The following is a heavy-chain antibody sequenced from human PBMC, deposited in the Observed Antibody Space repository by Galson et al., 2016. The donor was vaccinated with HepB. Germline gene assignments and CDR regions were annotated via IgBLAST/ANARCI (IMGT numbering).Heavy chain of an antibody. D-gene: IGHD2-15*01. CDR3: AKANIIMVTLGVFLDT. CDR2: VSGHAGST. J-gene: IGHJ1*01. Sequence: SLRLSCAASGFPFNTYAMTWVRQAPAKGLEWVSGVSGHAGSTFYADSVKGRFAISRDNFKNTRYLQMNSLRADDTAVYYCAKANIIMVTLGVFLDTWGQGTLVTVSS. V-gene: IGHV3-23*01. CDR1: GFPFNTYA.